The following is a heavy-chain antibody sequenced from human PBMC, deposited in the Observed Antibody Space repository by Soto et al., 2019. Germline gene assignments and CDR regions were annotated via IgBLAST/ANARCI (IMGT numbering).Heavy chain of an antibody. CDR3: ASYRPDDYDILTGYSEYYFDY. CDR1: GGSISSYY. J-gene: IGHJ4*02. V-gene: IGHV4-4*07. D-gene: IGHD3-9*01. Sequence: SETLSLTCTVSGGSISSYYWSWIRQPAGKGLEWIGRIYTSGSTNYNPSLKSRVTMSVDTSKNQFSLKLSSVTAADTAVYYCASYRPDDYDILTGYSEYYFDYWGQGTLVTVS. CDR2: IYTSGST.